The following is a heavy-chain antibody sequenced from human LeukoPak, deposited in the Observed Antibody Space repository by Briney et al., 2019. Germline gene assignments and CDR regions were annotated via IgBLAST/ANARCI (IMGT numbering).Heavy chain of an antibody. CDR1: GFTFSSYA. Sequence: LPGGSLRLSCAASGFTFSSYAMSWVRQAPGKGLEWVSAISGSGGSTYYADSVKGRFTISRDNSKNTLYLQMNSLRAEDTAVYYCAKPQERDGPLYRAFDIWGQGTMVTVSS. V-gene: IGHV3-23*01. J-gene: IGHJ3*02. CDR3: AKPQERDGPLYRAFDI. D-gene: IGHD1-1*01. CDR2: ISGSGGST.